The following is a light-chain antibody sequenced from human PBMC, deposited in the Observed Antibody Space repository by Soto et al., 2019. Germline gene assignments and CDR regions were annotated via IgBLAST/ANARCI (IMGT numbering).Light chain of an antibody. J-gene: IGKJ1*01. CDR3: QMYVTAPET. CDR1: QDIGKS. Sequence: DIQMTQSPSSLSASVGDRLTITCRASQDIGKSLAWYQQRPGKVPKPLIYAASTLHSGVPSRFSGGGSGTHFALTISNLHPEDVATYYCQMYVTAPETFGQGTKVEIK. CDR2: AAS. V-gene: IGKV1-27*01.